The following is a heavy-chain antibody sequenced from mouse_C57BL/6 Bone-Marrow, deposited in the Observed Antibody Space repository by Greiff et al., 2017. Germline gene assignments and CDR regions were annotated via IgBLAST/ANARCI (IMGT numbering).Heavy chain of an antibody. V-gene: IGHV5-17*01. CDR1: GFTFSDYG. D-gene: IGHD1-1*01. Sequence: EVHLVESGGGLVKPGGSLTLSCAASGFTFSDYGMHWVRQAPEKGLEWVAYISSGSSTIYYADTVKGRFTISRDNAKNTLFLQMTSLRSEDTAMYYCAREYYYGSRDWYFDVWGTGTTVTVSS. J-gene: IGHJ1*03. CDR2: ISSGSSTI. CDR3: AREYYYGSRDWYFDV.